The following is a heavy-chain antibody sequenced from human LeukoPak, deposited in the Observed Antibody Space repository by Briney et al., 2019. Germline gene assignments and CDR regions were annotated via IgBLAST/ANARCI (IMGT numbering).Heavy chain of an antibody. CDR1: GGSITFGSYY. CDR2: IYTSGRT. Sequence: TSETLSLTCTVSGGSITFGSYYWTWIRQPAGKDLEWIGRIYTSGRTFYNPSLKSRVAISMDTSMNQFYLRLNSVTAADTAVYYCARARVIPASFGDWGQGALVTVSS. D-gene: IGHD3-16*02. V-gene: IGHV4-61*02. CDR3: ARARVIPASFGD. J-gene: IGHJ4*02.